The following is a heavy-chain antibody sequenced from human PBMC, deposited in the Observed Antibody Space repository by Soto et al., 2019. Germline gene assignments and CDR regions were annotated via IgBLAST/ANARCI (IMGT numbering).Heavy chain of an antibody. CDR3: ARAMYGSGSYYGDY. V-gene: IGHV3-21*01. Sequence: PGGSLRLSCAASGFTFSNYGMNWVRQAPGRGLEWVSSITRTGSNIYYADSMKGRFTVSRDNAKNSVYLQMDSLRAEDTAVYYCARAMYGSGSYYGDYWGQGTLVNVYS. J-gene: IGHJ4*02. CDR1: GFTFSNYG. CDR2: ITRTGSNI. D-gene: IGHD3-10*01.